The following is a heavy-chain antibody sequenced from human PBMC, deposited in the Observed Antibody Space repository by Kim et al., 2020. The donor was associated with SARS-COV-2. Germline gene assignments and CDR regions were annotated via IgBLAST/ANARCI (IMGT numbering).Heavy chain of an antibody. CDR3: VRGTWGDINDY. CDR2: INTKEGDT. J-gene: IGHJ4*02. D-gene: IGHD3-16*01. CDR1: GDTSSKSG. V-gene: IGHV1-18*01. Sequence: ASVKVSCKTSGDTSSKSGLSWVRQAPGQGLEWMGWINTKEGDTNYALKFQDRVTMTTDSSTSTAYMELRSLKSDDTAVYYCVRGTWGDINDYWGQGTLVTVSS.